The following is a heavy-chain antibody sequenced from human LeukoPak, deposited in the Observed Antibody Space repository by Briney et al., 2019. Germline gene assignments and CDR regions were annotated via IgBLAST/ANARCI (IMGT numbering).Heavy chain of an antibody. V-gene: IGHV1-8*01. CDR1: GYTFTSYD. D-gene: IGHD3-3*01. J-gene: IGHJ3*02. CDR2: MNPNSGNT. CDR3: ARGQLTIFGVVTDNDAFDI. Sequence: ASVTVSRKASGYTFTSYDIDWVRQATGQGLEWMGWMNPNSGNTGYAQKFQGRVTMTRNTSISTAYMELSSLRSEDTAVYYCARGQLTIFGVVTDNDAFDIWGQGTMVTVSS.